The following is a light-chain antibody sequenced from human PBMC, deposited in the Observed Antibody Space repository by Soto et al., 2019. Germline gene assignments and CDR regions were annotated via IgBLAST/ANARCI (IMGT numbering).Light chain of an antibody. J-gene: IGKJ1*01. CDR3: QHYNSYSEA. CDR1: QGITNR. CDR2: KAS. V-gene: IGKV1-5*03. Sequence: DIQMTQSPSAMSASVGDRVTITCRASQGITNRLAWYQQKPGKAPKLLIYKASTLKSGVPSRFSGSGSGTEFTLTISSLQPDDFATYYRQHYNSYSEAFGQGTKVDIK.